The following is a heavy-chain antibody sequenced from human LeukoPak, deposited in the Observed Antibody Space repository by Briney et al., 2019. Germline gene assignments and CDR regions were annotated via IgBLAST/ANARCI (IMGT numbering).Heavy chain of an antibody. CDR1: GGTFSSYA. J-gene: IGHJ4*02. D-gene: IGHD4-11*01. CDR2: IIPIFGTA. V-gene: IGHV1-69*13. CDR3: ARGSNYGEFRLDY. Sequence: ASVKVSCKASGGTFSSYAISWVRQAPGQGLEWMGGIIPIFGTANYAQKFQGRVTITADESTSTAYTELSSLRSEDTAVYYCARGSNYGEFRLDYWGQGTLVTVSS.